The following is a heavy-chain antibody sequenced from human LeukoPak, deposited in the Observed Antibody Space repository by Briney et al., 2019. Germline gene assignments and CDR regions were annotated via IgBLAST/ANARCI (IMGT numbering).Heavy chain of an antibody. CDR2: IYYSGST. D-gene: IGHD6-19*01. J-gene: IGHJ4*02. Sequence: PSETLSLTCTVSGGSISSYYWSWIRQPPGKGLEWIGYIYYSGSTNYNPSLKSRVTISVDTSKNQFSLKLSSVTAADTAVYYCARGIRNSSGWYFDYWGQGTLVTVSS. V-gene: IGHV4-59*01. CDR3: ARGIRNSSGWYFDY. CDR1: GGSISSYY.